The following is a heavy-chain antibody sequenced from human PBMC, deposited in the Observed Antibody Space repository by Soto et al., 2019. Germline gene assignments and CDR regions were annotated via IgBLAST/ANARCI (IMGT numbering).Heavy chain of an antibody. V-gene: IGHV4-34*01. CDR3: ARVDSSSSWSRRLIYSGMDV. CDR2: INHSGST. CDR1: EGYCGGYD. Sequence: PSVTLSLTCAVDEGYCGGYDGSWISKPPGKGLEWIGEINHSGSTYYNPSLKSRVTISVDTSKNQFSLKLSSVTAADTAVYYCARVDSSSSWSRRLIYSGMDVWGQGTTVTVSS. D-gene: IGHD6-6*01. J-gene: IGHJ6*02.